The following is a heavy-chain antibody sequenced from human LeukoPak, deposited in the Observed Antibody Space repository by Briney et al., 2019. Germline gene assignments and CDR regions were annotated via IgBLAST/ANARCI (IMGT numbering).Heavy chain of an antibody. CDR3: ARADSRYYYYMDV. V-gene: IGHV4-61*02. Sequence: SETLSLTCTVSGASISSTSYCWGWIRQPAGKGLEWIGRIYTSGSTNYNPSLKSRVTISVDTSKNQFSLKLSSVTAADTAVYYCARADSRYYYYMDVWGKGTTVTISS. D-gene: IGHD2-21*01. CDR1: GASISSTSYC. CDR2: IYTSGST. J-gene: IGHJ6*03.